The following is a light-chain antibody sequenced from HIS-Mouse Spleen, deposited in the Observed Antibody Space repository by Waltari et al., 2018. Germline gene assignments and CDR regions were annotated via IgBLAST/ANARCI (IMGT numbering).Light chain of an antibody. CDR3: AAWDDSLNGWV. J-gene: IGLJ3*02. CDR2: SNN. V-gene: IGLV1-44*01. Sequence: QSVLTQPPSASGTPGQRVTISCSGSSFNIGRNTVNWYQQLPGTAPKLLIYSNNQRPSGCPDRFAGSKSGTSASLAISGLQSEDGADYYCAAWDDSLNGWVFGGGTKLTVL. CDR1: SFNIGRNT.